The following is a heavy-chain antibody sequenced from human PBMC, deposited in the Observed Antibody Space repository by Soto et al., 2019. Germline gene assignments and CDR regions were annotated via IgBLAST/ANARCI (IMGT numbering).Heavy chain of an antibody. CDR1: GGTFSSYA. CDR3: ARGVAPPGMGIPWFDP. CDR2: IIPIFGTA. J-gene: IGHJ5*02. D-gene: IGHD6-13*01. Sequence: QVQLVQSGAEVQKPGSSVKVSCKASGGTFSSYAISWVRQAPGQGLEWMGGIIPIFGTANYAQKFKGRVTITEDESTSTAYMELSSLRSEDTAVYYCARGVAPPGMGIPWFDPWGQGTLVTVSS. V-gene: IGHV1-69*01.